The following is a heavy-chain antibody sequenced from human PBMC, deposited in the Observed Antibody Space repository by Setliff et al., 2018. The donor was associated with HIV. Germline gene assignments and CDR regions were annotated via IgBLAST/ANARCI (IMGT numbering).Heavy chain of an antibody. CDR3: ARDRMPMASWVPDK. D-gene: IGHD2-2*01. Sequence: TLSLTCTVSDDSISSNYWSWIRQSAGKGLEWVGRIYTGGRTNYNPSLKGRVTMSVDTSKNQFSLNLSSVTAAGTAVYYCARDRMPMASWVPDKWGQGTLVTGSS. V-gene: IGHV4-4*07. J-gene: IGHJ4*02. CDR2: IYTGGRT. CDR1: DDSISSNY.